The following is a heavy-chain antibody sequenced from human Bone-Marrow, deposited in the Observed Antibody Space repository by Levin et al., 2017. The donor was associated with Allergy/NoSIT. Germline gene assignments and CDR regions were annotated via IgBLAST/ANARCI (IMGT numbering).Heavy chain of an antibody. D-gene: IGHD3-9*01. CDR2: IAPRLGIA. J-gene: IGHJ6*02. CDR3: ARVNQDHYDIVTAPVGDYFYDGVDV. Sequence: KISCKASGGSFSNYSLNWVRQAPGQGLEWMGRIAPRLGIANYAQKFQGRVAITADKSTNTAYLELSSLRSGDTAVYFCARVNQDHYDIVTAPVGDYFYDGVDVWGQGTTVTVSS. CDR1: GGSFSNYS. V-gene: IGHV1-69*02.